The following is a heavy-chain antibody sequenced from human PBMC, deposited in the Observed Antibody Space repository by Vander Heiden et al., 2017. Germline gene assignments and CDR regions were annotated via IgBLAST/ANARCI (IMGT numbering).Heavy chain of an antibody. D-gene: IGHD3-22*01. CDR1: GGSISSSSYY. Sequence: QLQLQESGPGLVKPSETLSLTCTVPGGSISSSSYYWGWIRQPPGKGLEWIGSIYYSGSTYYNPSLKSRVTISVDTSKNQFSLKLSSVTAADTAVYYCARLRQKTYYYDSSGRAWFDPWGQGTLVTVSS. CDR2: IYYSGST. J-gene: IGHJ5*02. V-gene: IGHV4-39*01. CDR3: ARLRQKTYYYDSSGRAWFDP.